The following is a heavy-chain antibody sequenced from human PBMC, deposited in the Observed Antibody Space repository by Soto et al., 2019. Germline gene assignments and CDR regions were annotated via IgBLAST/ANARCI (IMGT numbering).Heavy chain of an antibody. CDR3: DKDLSDGGYTFDF. Sequence: QVQLVESGGGVVQPGRSLRLSCAASGFTFSDYGMHWVRQVPGKGLEWLAVISYDGGNKYYADSVKGRFTISRDNSKNTLYMQMISLRADDTAIYYCDKDLSDGGYTFDFWGQGTLVTVSS. CDR2: ISYDGGNK. V-gene: IGHV3-30*18. J-gene: IGHJ4*02. CDR1: GFTFSDYG. D-gene: IGHD4-17*01.